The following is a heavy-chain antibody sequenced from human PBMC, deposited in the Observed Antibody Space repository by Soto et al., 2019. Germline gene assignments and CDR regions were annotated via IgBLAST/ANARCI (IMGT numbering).Heavy chain of an antibody. J-gene: IGHJ4*02. CDR2: IWYDGSNK. V-gene: IGHV3-33*01. CDR3: ASSIN. CDR1: GFPFSSYG. Sequence: ESGGGVVQPGRSLRLSCAASGFPFSSYGMHWVRQAPGKGLDWVAVIWYDGSNKDYADSVRGRFTISRDNHKNTLYLQMNSLRADDTAVYYCASSINWGQGTLVTVSS.